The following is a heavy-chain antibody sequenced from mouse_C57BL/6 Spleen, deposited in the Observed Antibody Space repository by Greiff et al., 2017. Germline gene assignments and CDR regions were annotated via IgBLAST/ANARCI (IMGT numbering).Heavy chain of an antibody. V-gene: IGHV1-18*01. D-gene: IGHD1-1*01. CDR2: INPNNGGT. CDR3: ARPLSSHWYFDV. J-gene: IGHJ1*03. Sequence: EVQLQQSGPELVKPGASVKIPCKASGYTFTDYNMDWVKQSHGKSLEWIGDINPNNGGTIYNQKFKGKATLTVDKSSSTAYMELRSLTSEDTAVYYCARPLSSHWYFDVWGTGTTVTVSS. CDR1: GYTFTDYN.